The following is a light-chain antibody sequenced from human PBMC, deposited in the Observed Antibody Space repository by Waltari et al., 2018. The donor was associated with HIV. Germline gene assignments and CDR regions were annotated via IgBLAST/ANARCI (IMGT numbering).Light chain of an antibody. CDR2: AAS. V-gene: IGKV1-9*01. J-gene: IGKJ1*01. Sequence: DIQLTQSPSFLSASVGAIVTITCRASQGISSYLAWYQQKPGKAPKLLIYAASTLQSGVPSRFSGSGSGTEFSLTISSLQPEDFATYYCQQLNSYPRTFGQGTKVEIK. CDR1: QGISSY. CDR3: QQLNSYPRT.